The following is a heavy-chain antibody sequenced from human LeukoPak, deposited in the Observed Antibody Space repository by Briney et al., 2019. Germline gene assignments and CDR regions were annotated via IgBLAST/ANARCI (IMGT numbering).Heavy chain of an antibody. CDR2: IYYSGST. CDR1: GGSISSYY. V-gene: IGHV4-59*01. J-gene: IGHJ4*02. Sequence: SETLSLTCTVSGGSISSYYWSWIRQPPGKGLEWIGYIYYSGSTNYNPSLKSRVTISVDTSKNQFSLKLSSVTAADTAVYYCARREWDYVWGSYRPFGYWGQGTLVTVSS. CDR3: ARREWDYVWGSYRPFGY. D-gene: IGHD3-16*02.